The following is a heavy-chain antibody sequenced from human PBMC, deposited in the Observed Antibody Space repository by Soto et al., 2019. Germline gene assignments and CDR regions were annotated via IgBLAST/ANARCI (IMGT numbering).Heavy chain of an antibody. Sequence: SEILSLTCTFSGDSVSGSSCTWIRLSPGTGLEWIGEINHSGNPYYNPSLKSRVIISVDRSKNQFSLKVRSVTAADTAVYYCARETYGDYVGYFDPWGQGIQVTVSS. CDR2: INHSGNP. J-gene: IGHJ5*02. CDR3: ARETYGDYVGYFDP. V-gene: IGHV4-34*01. D-gene: IGHD4-17*01. CDR1: GDSVSGSS.